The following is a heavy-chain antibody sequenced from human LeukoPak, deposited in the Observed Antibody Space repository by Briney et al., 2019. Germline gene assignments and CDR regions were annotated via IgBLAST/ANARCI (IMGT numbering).Heavy chain of an antibody. CDR2: INHSGST. CDR3: AGDSTQGFWSGIDAFDI. Sequence: PSETLSLTCAVYGGSFSGYYWSWIRQPPGKGLEWIGEINHSGSTNYNPSLKSRVTISVDTSKNQFSLKLSSVTAADTAVYYCAGDSTQGFWSGIDAFDIWGQGTMVTVSS. J-gene: IGHJ3*02. D-gene: IGHD3-3*01. V-gene: IGHV4-34*01. CDR1: GGSFSGYY.